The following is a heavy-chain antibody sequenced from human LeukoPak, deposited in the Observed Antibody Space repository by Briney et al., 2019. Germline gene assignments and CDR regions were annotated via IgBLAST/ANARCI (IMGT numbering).Heavy chain of an antibody. CDR1: GFTFSSYG. J-gene: IGHJ6*02. Sequence: GSLRLSCAASGFTFSSYGMHWVRQAPGKGLEWVAVISYDGSNKYYADSVKGRFTISRDNSKNTLYLQMNSLRAEDTAVYYCAKGGLGRYYYGMDVWGQGTTVTVSS. CDR2: ISYDGSNK. CDR3: AKGGLGRYYYGMDV. D-gene: IGHD3/OR15-3a*01. V-gene: IGHV3-30*18.